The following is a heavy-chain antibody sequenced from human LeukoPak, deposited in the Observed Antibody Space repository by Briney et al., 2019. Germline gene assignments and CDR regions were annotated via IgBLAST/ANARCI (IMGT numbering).Heavy chain of an antibody. CDR1: GFTSTTYG. D-gene: IGHD1-14*01. V-gene: IGHV3-23*01. CDR2: ISGSGSNT. CDR3: AKNGEPHYYMDV. Sequence: GGSLRLSCAASGFTSTTYGMIWVRQAPGKGLEWVLGISGSGSNTYYADSAKGRFTSSRDSSKRTVYLQMNSLRAEDTAVYYCAKNGEPHYYMDVLGKGTTVTVSS. J-gene: IGHJ6*03.